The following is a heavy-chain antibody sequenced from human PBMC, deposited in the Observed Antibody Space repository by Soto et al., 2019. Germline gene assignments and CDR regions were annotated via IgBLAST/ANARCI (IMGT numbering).Heavy chain of an antibody. Sequence: PSETLSLTCTVSGGSISSYYWSWIRQPPGKGPEWIGYIYYSGSTNYNPSLKSRVTISVDTSKNQFSLKLSSVTAADTAVYYCARGVVVPAALDYWGQGTLVTVSS. J-gene: IGHJ4*02. CDR2: IYYSGST. CDR1: GGSISSYY. CDR3: ARGVVVPAALDY. D-gene: IGHD2-2*01. V-gene: IGHV4-59*01.